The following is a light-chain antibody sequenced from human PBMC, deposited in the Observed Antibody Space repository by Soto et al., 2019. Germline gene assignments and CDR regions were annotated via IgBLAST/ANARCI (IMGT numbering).Light chain of an antibody. V-gene: IGKV3-20*01. CDR1: QSVSSSY. J-gene: IGKJ1*01. CDR2: GTS. Sequence: EIVLTQSPDTLFLSPGERATLSCRARQSVSSSYLAWYQQTPGQAPRLLIYGTSNRATGIPDRFSGSGSGTDFTLTISILEPEDFAVYYCQQYGNSRWTFGQGTKVEIK. CDR3: QQYGNSRWT.